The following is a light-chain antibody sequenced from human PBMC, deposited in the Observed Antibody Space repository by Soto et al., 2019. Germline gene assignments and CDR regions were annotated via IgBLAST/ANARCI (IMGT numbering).Light chain of an antibody. V-gene: IGKV3-20*01. Sequence: EIVLTQSPGTLSLSPGESATLSCRASQTVNSDFLAWYQQKPGQAPRLLIFGASSRVPGIPERFSGRGSGADYTLSISRLEPEDFAVYFCQQCINVPFTFVPGTHLEIK. CDR1: QTVNSDF. CDR2: GAS. J-gene: IGKJ2*01. CDR3: QQCINVPFT.